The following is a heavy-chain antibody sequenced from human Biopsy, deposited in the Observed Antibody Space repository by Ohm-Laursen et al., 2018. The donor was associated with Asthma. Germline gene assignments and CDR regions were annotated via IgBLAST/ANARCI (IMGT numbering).Heavy chain of an antibody. Sequence: GASVKVSCKVSGYTFINYAIHWVRQAPGHSLEWMGWINAANGNTKYSQKFQGRLTISRDTSASTAYMDLSSLRSEDTAVYYCARTYFDFLTGQVRDAFAMWGQGTMVTVSS. D-gene: IGHD3-9*01. CDR3: ARTYFDFLTGQVRDAFAM. CDR1: GYTFINYA. CDR2: INAANGNT. V-gene: IGHV1-3*01. J-gene: IGHJ3*02.